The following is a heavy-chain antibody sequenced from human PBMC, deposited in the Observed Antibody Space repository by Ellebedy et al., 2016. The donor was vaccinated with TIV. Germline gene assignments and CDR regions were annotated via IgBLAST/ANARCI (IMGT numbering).Heavy chain of an antibody. CDR3: ARRWFGSGMGV. D-gene: IGHD3-16*01. Sequence: SQTLSLTCVISGDSVSTDIGWNWIRQSPSRGLEWLGRTYYRSKWNNDYAVSLKSRITINPDTSKNLFSLQLNSVTPDDTAVYYCARRWFGSGMGVWGQGTTVTVSS. J-gene: IGHJ6*02. CDR2: TYYRSKWNN. CDR1: GDSVSTDIG. V-gene: IGHV6-1*01.